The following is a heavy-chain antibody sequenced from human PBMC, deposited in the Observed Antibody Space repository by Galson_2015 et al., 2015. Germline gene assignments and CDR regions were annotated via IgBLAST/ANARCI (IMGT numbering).Heavy chain of an antibody. Sequence: SVKVSCKASGDTFSTYTISWVRQAPGQGLEWMGGIIPAFSGANYAQKFQGRVTIIADKSTSTGYMELTNLRSEDTAVYYCASPVKNCSTYSCDEALTSYYSYYYMDLWGKVTTVTVSS. D-gene: IGHD2-2*01. CDR2: IIPAFSGA. CDR3: ASPVKNCSTYSCDEALTSYYSYYYMDL. V-gene: IGHV1-69*06. CDR1: GDTFSTYT. J-gene: IGHJ6*03.